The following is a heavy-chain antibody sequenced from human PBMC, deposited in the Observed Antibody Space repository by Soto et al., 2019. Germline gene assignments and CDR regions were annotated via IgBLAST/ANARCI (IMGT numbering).Heavy chain of an antibody. CDR3: AKDRLQSIVGATSHGYYFDY. V-gene: IGHV3-30*18. CDR1: GFTFSSYG. CDR2: ISYDGSNK. J-gene: IGHJ4*02. D-gene: IGHD1-26*01. Sequence: GGSLRLSCAASGFTFSSYGMHWVRQAPGKGLEWVAVISYDGSNKYYADSVKGRFTISRDNSKNTLYLQMNSLRAEDTAVYYCAKDRLQSIVGATSHGYYFDYWGQGTLVTVSS.